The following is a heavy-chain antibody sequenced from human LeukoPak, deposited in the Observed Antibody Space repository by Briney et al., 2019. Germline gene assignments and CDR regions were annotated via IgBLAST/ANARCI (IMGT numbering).Heavy chain of an antibody. V-gene: IGHV1-2*02. D-gene: IGHD3-10*02. CDR3: LLGSGSYYYYYYGMDV. Sequence: ASVKVSCKASGYTFTGYYMHWVRQAPGQGLEWMGWINPNSGGTNYAQKFQGRVTMTRDTSISTAYMELSRLRSDDTAVYYCLLGSGSYYYYYYGMDVWGQGTTITVSS. CDR2: INPNSGGT. J-gene: IGHJ6*02. CDR1: GYTFTGYY.